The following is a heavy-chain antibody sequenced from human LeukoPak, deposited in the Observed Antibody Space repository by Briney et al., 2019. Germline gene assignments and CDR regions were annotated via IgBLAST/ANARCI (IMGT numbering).Heavy chain of an antibody. CDR3: AGGKYMDV. D-gene: IGHD3-16*01. CDR2: FIPTLGIA. Sequence: SVKVSCKASGGTFLGGTSNNYAINWVRQAPGQGLEWVGRFIPTLGIANQPPKFQGRVTITADESATTGYMELSSLRSEDTAVYYCAGGKYMDVWGKGTTVTVSS. J-gene: IGHJ6*03. V-gene: IGHV1-69*04. CDR1: GGTFLGGTSNNYA.